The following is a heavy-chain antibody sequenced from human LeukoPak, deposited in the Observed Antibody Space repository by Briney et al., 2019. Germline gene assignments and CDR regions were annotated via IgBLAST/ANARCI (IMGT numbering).Heavy chain of an antibody. CDR1: GGSISSGNYY. D-gene: IGHD3/OR15-3a*01. CDR2: IYTSGTT. V-gene: IGHV4-61*02. CDR3: ARQTGSGLFILP. J-gene: IGHJ4*02. Sequence: PSETLSLTCTVSGGSISSGNYYYSWIRQPAGKGLEWLGRIYTSGTTDYNPSLKSRVTISVDTSKNQFSLKLSSVTAADTAVYYCARQTGSGLFILPGGQGTLVTVSS.